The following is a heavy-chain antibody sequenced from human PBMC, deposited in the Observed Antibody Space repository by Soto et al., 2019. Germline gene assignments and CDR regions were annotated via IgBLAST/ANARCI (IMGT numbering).Heavy chain of an antibody. CDR2: ITGSSSTI. CDR1: GFTFSTYS. V-gene: IGHV3-48*01. J-gene: IGHJ3*02. CDR3: AREGYCTSTTCYGPDAFDI. D-gene: IGHD2-2*01. Sequence: GGSLRLSCTASGFTFSTYSMNWVRQAPGKGLEWVSYITGSSSTIYYADSVKGRFTISRDNAKNSLYLQLHSLRAEDTAVYFCAREGYCTSTTCYGPDAFDIWGQGTMVTVSS.